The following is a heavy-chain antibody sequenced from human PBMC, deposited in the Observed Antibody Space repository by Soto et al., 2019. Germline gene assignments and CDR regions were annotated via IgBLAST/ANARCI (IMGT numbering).Heavy chain of an antibody. CDR2: ISYDGSNK. V-gene: IGHV3-30-3*01. CDR1: GFTFSSYA. Sequence: PGGSLRLSCAASGFTFSSYAMHWVRQAPGKGLEWVAVISYDGSNKYYADSVKGRFTISRDNSKDTLYLQMNSLRAEDTAVYYCARGEPTVYYDFWSMAGIGYYYGMDVWGQGTTVTVSS. CDR3: ARGEPTVYYDFWSMAGIGYYYGMDV. J-gene: IGHJ6*02. D-gene: IGHD3-3*01.